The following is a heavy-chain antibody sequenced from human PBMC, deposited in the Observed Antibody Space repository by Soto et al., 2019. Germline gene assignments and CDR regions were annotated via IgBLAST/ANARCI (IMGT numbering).Heavy chain of an antibody. Sequence: PSETLSLTCAVYGGSFSGYYRSWIRQPPGKGLEWIGEINHRGSTNYNPSLKSRVTISVDTSKNQFSLKLTSVTAADTAVYFCARALSGSYFVLEHWGQGALVTVSS. CDR2: INHRGST. J-gene: IGHJ4*02. D-gene: IGHD3-10*01. V-gene: IGHV4-34*01. CDR3: ARALSGSYFVLEH. CDR1: GGSFSGYY.